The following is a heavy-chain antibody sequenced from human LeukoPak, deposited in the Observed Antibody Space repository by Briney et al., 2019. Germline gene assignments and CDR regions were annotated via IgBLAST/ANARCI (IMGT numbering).Heavy chain of an antibody. CDR2: TSHSGST. CDR1: GYSISSGYY. V-gene: IGHV4-38-2*02. D-gene: IGHD4-23*01. Sequence: PSETLSLTCTVSGYSISSGYYWGWIRQPPGKGLEWIGSTSHSGSTYYNASLKSRVTISLDTSKNQFSLKLSSVAATDTAAYYCARGPYGGYSPFDYWGQGTLVTVSS. J-gene: IGHJ4*02. CDR3: ARGPYGGYSPFDY.